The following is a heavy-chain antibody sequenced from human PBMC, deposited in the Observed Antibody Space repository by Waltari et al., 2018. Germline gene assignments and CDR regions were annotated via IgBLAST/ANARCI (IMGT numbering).Heavy chain of an antibody. CDR2: IYHSGST. J-gene: IGHJ4*02. CDR3: ARAPRIAGGSGG. CDR1: GYSISSGYY. V-gene: IGHV4-38-2*01. Sequence: QVQLQESGPGLVKPSETLSLTCAVSGYSISSGYYWGWIRQPPGKGLEWIGSIYHSGSTYYNPSLKSRVTISVDTSKNQFSLKLSSVTAADTAVYYCARAPRIAGGSGGWGQGTLVTGSS. D-gene: IGHD2-21*01.